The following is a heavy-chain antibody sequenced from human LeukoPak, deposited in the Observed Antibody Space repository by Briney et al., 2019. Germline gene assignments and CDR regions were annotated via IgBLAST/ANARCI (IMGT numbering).Heavy chain of an antibody. J-gene: IGHJ6*03. CDR1: GFTFSSYG. CDR2: IRYDGSNK. CDR3: AKASTYYYYMDV. V-gene: IGHV3-30*02. Sequence: GGSPRVSCAASGFTFSSYGMHWVRQAPGKGLGWVAFIRYDGSNKYYADSVKSRFTISRDNSKNTLYLQMNSLRAEDTAVYYCAKASTYYYYMDVWGKGTTVTISS.